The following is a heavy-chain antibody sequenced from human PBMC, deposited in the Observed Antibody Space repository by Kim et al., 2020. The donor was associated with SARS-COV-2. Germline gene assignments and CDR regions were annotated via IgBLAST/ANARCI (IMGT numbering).Heavy chain of an antibody. CDR2: ISSSSTYI. J-gene: IGHJ2*01. Sequence: GGSLRLSCAASGFTFADNGLKWLRRAPGKGLEWVASISSSSTYIYYADSVKGRFTISRDNAKKSLYLQMNSLRDEDTAVYYCASGTTAYWYFDLWGRGTLVTVSS. D-gene: IGHD4-17*01. CDR3: ASGTTAYWYFDL. CDR1: GFTFADNG. V-gene: IGHV3-21*01.